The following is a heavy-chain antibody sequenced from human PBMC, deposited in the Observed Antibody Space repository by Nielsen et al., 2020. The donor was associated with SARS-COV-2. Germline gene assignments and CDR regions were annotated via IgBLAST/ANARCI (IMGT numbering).Heavy chain of an antibody. CDR1: AYTLSDLS. J-gene: IGHJ4*02. CDR2: FDPEDGET. CDR3: TTNVAYYYDTSGLVYNY. V-gene: IGHV1-24*01. Sequence: ASVKVSCKVSAYTLSDLSMHWVRQAPGKGLEWMGGFDPEDGETIYAQKFQGRVSMTEDSFTDTAYMELSSLRSEDTAVYYCTTNVAYYYDTSGLVYNYWGQGTLVTVSS. D-gene: IGHD3-22*01.